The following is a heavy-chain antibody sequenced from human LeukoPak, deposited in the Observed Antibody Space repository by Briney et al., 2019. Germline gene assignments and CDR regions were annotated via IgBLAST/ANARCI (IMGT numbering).Heavy chain of an antibody. CDR2: IGSSGGNT. Sequence: GGSLRLSCAASGFTFSSCDMSWVRQAPGKGLEWVSAIGSSGGNTYYADSVKGRFTISRDNSKNTLYLQMNSLRAEDTAVYYCARDNHDYGDYVSWFDPWGQGTLVTVSS. CDR1: GFTFSSCD. V-gene: IGHV3-23*01. J-gene: IGHJ5*02. D-gene: IGHD4-17*01. CDR3: ARDNHDYGDYVSWFDP.